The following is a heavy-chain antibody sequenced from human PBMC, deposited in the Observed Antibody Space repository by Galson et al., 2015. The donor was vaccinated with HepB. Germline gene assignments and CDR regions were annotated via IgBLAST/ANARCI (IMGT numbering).Heavy chain of an antibody. Sequence: SLRLSCAASGFTFSSYAMHWVRQAPGKGLEWVAVIWYDGSNKYYADSVKGRFTISRDNSKNTLYLQMNSLRAEDTAVYYCARAPYDFWSGPLDGMDVWGQGTTVTVSS. J-gene: IGHJ6*02. V-gene: IGHV3-33*08. CDR3: ARAPYDFWSGPLDGMDV. D-gene: IGHD3-3*01. CDR2: IWYDGSNK. CDR1: GFTFSSYA.